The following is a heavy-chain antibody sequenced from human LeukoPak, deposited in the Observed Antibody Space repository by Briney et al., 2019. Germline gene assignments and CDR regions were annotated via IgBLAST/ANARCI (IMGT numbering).Heavy chain of an antibody. J-gene: IGHJ5*02. V-gene: IGHV3-48*04. CDR3: ARGSSTGAFCYLSERHWFDP. Sequence: PGGSLRLSCAALGFMFSGYSMNWVRQAPGKGLEWVSYIRSSGTTIFSADSVKGRFHSPRDNAKNSLYLQMNSLRADDTAIYYCARGSSTGAFCYLSERHWFDPWGQGTLVTVSS. CDR1: GFMFSGYS. CDR2: IRSSGTTI. D-gene: IGHD2-8*02.